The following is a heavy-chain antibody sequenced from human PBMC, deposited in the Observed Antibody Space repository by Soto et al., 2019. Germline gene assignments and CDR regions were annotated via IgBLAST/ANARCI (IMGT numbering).Heavy chain of an antibody. Sequence: VQLVESGGGLVQPGGSLRLSCAASGFTFSSYWMHWVRQAPGKGLVWVSRISIDGRSTIYADSVKGRFTISRDNAKNTLYLQMNSLRAEDTAVYYCARDYMFRGRDSNWFDPWGQGTLVTVSS. V-gene: IGHV3-74*01. CDR1: GFTFSSYW. J-gene: IGHJ5*02. D-gene: IGHD3-10*01. CDR3: ARDYMFRGRDSNWFDP. CDR2: ISIDGRST.